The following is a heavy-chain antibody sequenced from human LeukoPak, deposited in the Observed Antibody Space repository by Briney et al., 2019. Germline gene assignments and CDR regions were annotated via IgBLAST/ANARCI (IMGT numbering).Heavy chain of an antibody. V-gene: IGHV3-21*01. J-gene: IGHJ6*02. CDR3: ARDVVPYSSSWFYYCYYGMDV. D-gene: IGHD6-13*01. CDR2: ISSSSSYI. Sequence: GGSLRLSCAASGFTFSSYSMNWVRQAPGKGLEWVSSISSSSSYIYYADSVKGRFTISRDNAKNSLYLQMNSLRAEDTAVYYCARDVVPYSSSWFYYCYYGMDVWGQGTTVTVSS. CDR1: GFTFSSYS.